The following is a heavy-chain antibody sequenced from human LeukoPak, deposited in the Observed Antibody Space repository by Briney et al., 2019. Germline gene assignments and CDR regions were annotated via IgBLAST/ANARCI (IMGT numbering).Heavy chain of an antibody. CDR1: GFTFASSA. V-gene: IGHV1-58*01. D-gene: IGHD2-21*02. CDR3: AAFDAGDCGGDCPYFSFP. Sequence: GTSVKVSCKASGFTFASSAVQWVRQARGQRLEWIGWIVVGSANTNYAQKFQGRVTITRDMSTGTAYMELSSLRSEDTDVYYCAAFDAGDCGGDCPYFSFPWGQGTLVTVSS. CDR2: IVVGSANT. J-gene: IGHJ5*02.